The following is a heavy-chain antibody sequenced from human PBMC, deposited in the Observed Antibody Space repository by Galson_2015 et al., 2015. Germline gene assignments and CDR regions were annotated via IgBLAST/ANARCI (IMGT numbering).Heavy chain of an antibody. J-gene: IGHJ4*01. V-gene: IGHV3-7*01. CDR2: INQDGSEK. CDR3: ARGRGHNY. CDR1: GFIFSDHW. Sequence: LRLSCAASGFIFSDHWTTWVRQAPEKGLEWVANINQDGSEKYYVDSVKGRFTISRDNAKNSLYLQMNSLRAEDTAVYYCARGRGHNYWGQGTLVTVSS.